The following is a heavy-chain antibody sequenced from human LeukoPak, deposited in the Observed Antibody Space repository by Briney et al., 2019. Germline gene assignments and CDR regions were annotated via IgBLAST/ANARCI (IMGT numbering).Heavy chain of an antibody. D-gene: IGHD6-6*01. CDR1: GGTFSSYA. J-gene: IGHJ6*03. Sequence: ASVKVSCKASGGTFSSYAISWVRQAPGQGLEWMGGIIPIFGTANYAQKFQDRVTITTDESTSTAYMELSSLRSEDTAVYYCARARASSTPHYYYMDVWGKGTTVTVSS. V-gene: IGHV1-69*05. CDR3: ARARASSTPHYYYMDV. CDR2: IIPIFGTA.